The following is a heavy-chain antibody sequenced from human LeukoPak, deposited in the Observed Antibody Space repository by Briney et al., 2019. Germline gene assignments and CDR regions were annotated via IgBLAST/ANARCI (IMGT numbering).Heavy chain of an antibody. CDR1: GGSISSSSYY. D-gene: IGHD3-22*01. J-gene: IGHJ3*02. CDR3: ARHPDYYDSSGHFYVEAFHI. Sequence: SETLSLTCTVSGGSISSSSYYWGWIRQPPGKGLEWIGGVYYSGSTYYNPSLKSRVTISVDTSKNQYSLTLSSVTAADTAVFYCARHPDYYDSSGHFYVEAFHIWGQGTMVTVSS. CDR2: VYYSGST. V-gene: IGHV4-39*01.